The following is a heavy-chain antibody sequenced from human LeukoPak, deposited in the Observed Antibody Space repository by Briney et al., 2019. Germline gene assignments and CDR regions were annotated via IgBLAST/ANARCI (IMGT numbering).Heavy chain of an antibody. D-gene: IGHD4-17*01. CDR3: AREYLAPTGYYFDY. Sequence: GGSLRLSCAASGFTFDDYGMSWVRQAPGKGLEWVSGINWNGGSTGYADSVKGRFTISRDNAKNSLYLQMNSLRAEDTALYYCAREYLAPTGYYFDYWGQGTLVTVSS. V-gene: IGHV3-20*04. J-gene: IGHJ4*02. CDR1: GFTFDDYG. CDR2: INWNGGST.